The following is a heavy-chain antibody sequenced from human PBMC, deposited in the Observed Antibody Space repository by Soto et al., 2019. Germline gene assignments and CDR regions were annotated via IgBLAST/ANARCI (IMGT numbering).Heavy chain of an antibody. CDR3: ATKGPYGDYEYGMDV. V-gene: IGHV3-21*01. D-gene: IGHD4-17*01. Sequence: EVQLVESGGGRVKPGGPLRLSCEASGLAFSDYSMNWVRQAPGKGLAWVSSISSSSSSIYYADSVKGRFTISRDNAKNSLYLQMSSLRADDTAVYYCATKGPYGDYEYGMDVWGQGTTVTVSS. CDR1: GLAFSDYS. CDR2: ISSSSSSI. J-gene: IGHJ6*02.